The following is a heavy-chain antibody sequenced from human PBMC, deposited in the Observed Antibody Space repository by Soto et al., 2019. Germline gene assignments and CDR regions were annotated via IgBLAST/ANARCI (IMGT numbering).Heavy chain of an antibody. J-gene: IGHJ4*02. Sequence: SETLSLTCTVSGGSISSRGYYWGWIRQPPGKGLEWIGTIYYSGSTNCNPSLKSRVTISVDTSKNQFSLKLSSVTAADTAVYYCARRYGSAIDYWGQGTLVTVSS. V-gene: IGHV4-39*07. CDR3: ARRYGSAIDY. D-gene: IGHD1-26*01. CDR2: IYYSGST. CDR1: GGSISSRGYY.